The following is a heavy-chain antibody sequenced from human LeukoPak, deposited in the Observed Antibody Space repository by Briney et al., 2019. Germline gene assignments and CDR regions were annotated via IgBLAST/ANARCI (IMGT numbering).Heavy chain of an antibody. Sequence: SETLSLTCTVSGDSLSSSSYYWGWVRQPPGKGLEWLGSIYYSGSTYYNPSLKSRVTISVDTSKNQFSLKLSSVTPADTAVYYSARYCISTSCYRRDAFDIWGQGTMVTVSS. J-gene: IGHJ3*02. CDR2: IYYSGST. D-gene: IGHD2-2*01. V-gene: IGHV4-39*01. CDR1: GDSLSSSSYY. CDR3: ARYCISTSCYRRDAFDI.